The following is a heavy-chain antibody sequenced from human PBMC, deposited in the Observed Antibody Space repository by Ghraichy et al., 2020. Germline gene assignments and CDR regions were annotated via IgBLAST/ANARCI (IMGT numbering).Heavy chain of an antibody. CDR2: ISGLSSHK. J-gene: IGHJ4*02. CDR3: TRPEDAGSSYHLLKY. D-gene: IGHD1-14*01. CDR1: GFTFSSFG. Sequence: ESLNISCAASGFTFSSFGMSWVRQAPGKGLEWVSSISGLSSHKSYADSVKGRFTISRDNAMSSLYLQMNSLRAEDTAVYYCTRPEDAGSSYHLLKYWGQGTRVTVSS. V-gene: IGHV3-21*06.